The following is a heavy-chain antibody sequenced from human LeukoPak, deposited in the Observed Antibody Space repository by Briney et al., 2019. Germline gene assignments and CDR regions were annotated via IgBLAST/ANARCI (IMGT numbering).Heavy chain of an antibody. D-gene: IGHD3-22*01. Sequence: GGSLRLSCAASGFTFSTYAMTWVRQSPGKGLEWVSAISGSGIHTYFADSVKGRVTISRDNAKNSLYLQMSSLRADDTAVYYCARDRLLYYYDSGPTGHFQHWGQGTLVTV. J-gene: IGHJ1*01. CDR3: ARDRLLYYYDSGPTGHFQH. V-gene: IGHV3-21*01. CDR1: GFTFSTYA. CDR2: ISGSGIHT.